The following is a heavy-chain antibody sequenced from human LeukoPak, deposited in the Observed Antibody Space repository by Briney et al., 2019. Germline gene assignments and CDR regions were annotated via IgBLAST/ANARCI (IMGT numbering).Heavy chain of an antibody. D-gene: IGHD3-22*01. CDR2: IYYSGST. J-gene: IGHJ5*02. Sequence: SETLSLTCAVSGGSLNYWSWIRQPPGKGLEWIGSIYYSGSTYYNPSLKSRVTISVDTSKNQFSLKLSSVTAADTAVYYCARESGDSSGYGWFDPWGQGTLVTVSS. V-gene: IGHV4-39*07. CDR1: GGSLNY. CDR3: ARESGDSSGYGWFDP.